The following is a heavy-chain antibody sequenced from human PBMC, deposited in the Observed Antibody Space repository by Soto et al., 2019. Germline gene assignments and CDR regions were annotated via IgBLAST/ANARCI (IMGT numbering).Heavy chain of an antibody. V-gene: IGHV1-46*01. CDR3: AREVHVYCYGSGKNWFDP. Sequence: QVQLVQSGAEMKKPGASVNVSCQASGNTFTTYSIHWVRQAPGQGLEWMGTINLAGGSTRYKQKFQGRVTMTWDTSTSTVYMELSSLRSEDTAVYYCAREVHVYCYGSGKNWFDPWGQGTLVTVSS. CDR2: INLAGGST. J-gene: IGHJ5*02. D-gene: IGHD3-10*01. CDR1: GNTFTTYS.